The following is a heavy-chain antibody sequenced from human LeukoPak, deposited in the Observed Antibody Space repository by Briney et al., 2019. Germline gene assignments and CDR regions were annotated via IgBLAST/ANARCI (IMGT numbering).Heavy chain of an antibody. V-gene: IGHV4-4*02. CDR1: GGSISSSNW. Sequence: SETPSLTCAVSGGSISSSNWWSWVRQPPGKGLEWIGEIYHSGSTNYNPSLKSRVIISIDKSKNQFSLKLSSVTAADTAVYYCARDSIRFLEWLLFHWYFDLWGRGTLVTVSS. CDR2: IYHSGST. D-gene: IGHD3-3*01. J-gene: IGHJ2*01. CDR3: ARDSIRFLEWLLFHWYFDL.